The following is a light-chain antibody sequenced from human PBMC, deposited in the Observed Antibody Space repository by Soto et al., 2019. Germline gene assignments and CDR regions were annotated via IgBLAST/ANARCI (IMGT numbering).Light chain of an antibody. CDR2: AAS. CDR1: QSISTY. Sequence: DIQMTQSPSSLSASVGERVTITCRASQSISTYLNWYQQKPGKAPKVLIYAASSLQSGVPSRFSGSGSETDFTLTISSLQPEDSATYYCQQSYSTPTWTFGQGTKVDIK. CDR3: QQSYSTPTWT. J-gene: IGKJ1*01. V-gene: IGKV1-39*01.